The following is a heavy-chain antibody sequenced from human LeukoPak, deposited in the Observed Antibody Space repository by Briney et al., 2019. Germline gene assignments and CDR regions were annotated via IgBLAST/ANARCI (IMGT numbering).Heavy chain of an antibody. J-gene: IGHJ3*02. CDR1: ADSFSSHY. Sequence: SETLSLTCAVSADSFSSHYWTWLRQPPGKGLEWIGYISYIGSTNYNPSLKSRVTISIDTSKNQFSLKLSSVTAADTAVYYCARDLVTVTKGFDIWGQGTMVSVSS. CDR3: ARDLVTVTKGFDI. CDR2: ISYIGST. D-gene: IGHD4-17*01. V-gene: IGHV4-59*11.